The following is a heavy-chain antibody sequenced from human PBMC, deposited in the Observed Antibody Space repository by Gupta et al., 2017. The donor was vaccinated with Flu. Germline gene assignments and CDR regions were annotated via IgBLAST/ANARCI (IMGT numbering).Heavy chain of an antibody. CDR1: GGTFSSYA. CDR2: IIPIFGTA. D-gene: IGHD2-15*01. V-gene: IGHV1-69*01. Sequence: QVQLVQSGAEVKKPGCSVKVSCKASGGTFSSYAISWVRQAPGQGLEWMGGIIPIFGTANYAQKFQGRVTITADESTSTAYMELSSLRSEDTAVYYCARVSCSGGSCYSYYYYGMDVWGQGTTVTVSS. J-gene: IGHJ6*02. CDR3: ARVSCSGGSCYSYYYYGMDV.